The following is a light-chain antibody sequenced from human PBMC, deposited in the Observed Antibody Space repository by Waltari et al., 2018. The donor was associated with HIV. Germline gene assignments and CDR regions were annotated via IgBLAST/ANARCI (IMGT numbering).Light chain of an antibody. J-gene: IGLJ3*02. V-gene: IGLV2-14*01. CDR3: LSYTITNTLV. CDR1: ISDIGGHSS. Sequence: QPALTLPAPVSGSPGKSITIPGTGTISDIGGHSSFPWSQQLPVKAPTLMIYAVTYRPSGVSNRFSGSKSGNTASLTISGLQGEDEADYYCLSYTITNTLVFGGGTKLTVL. CDR2: AVT.